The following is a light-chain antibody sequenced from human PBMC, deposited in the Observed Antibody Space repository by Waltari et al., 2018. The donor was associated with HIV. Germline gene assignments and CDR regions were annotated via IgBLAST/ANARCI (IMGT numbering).Light chain of an antibody. Sequence: SYVLTQAPSVSVAPGQTATNSCGNLGKHSVQWYRKKPGRSRDLVVCDDTDRFSWTPARMSGANSGNRATLTISSVEAGDEAVYYCQVWDRSYTEAVFGGGT. CDR1: NLGKHS. J-gene: IGLJ2*01. V-gene: IGLV3-21*02. CDR2: DDT. CDR3: QVWDRSYTEAV.